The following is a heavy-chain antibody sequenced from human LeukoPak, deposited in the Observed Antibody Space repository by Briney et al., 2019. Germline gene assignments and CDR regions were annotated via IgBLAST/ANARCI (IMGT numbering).Heavy chain of an antibody. J-gene: IGHJ5*02. CDR2: MNPNSGNT. V-gene: IGHV1-8*03. Sequence: ASVKVSCKASGYTFTSSDINWVRQATGQGLEWMGWMNPNSGNTGYAQKFQGRVTITRNTSISTAYMELSSLRSEDTAVYYCARGGAIVVVPAAIAGFDPWGQGTLVTVSS. CDR1: GYTFTSSD. CDR3: ARGGAIVVVPAAIAGFDP. D-gene: IGHD2-2*02.